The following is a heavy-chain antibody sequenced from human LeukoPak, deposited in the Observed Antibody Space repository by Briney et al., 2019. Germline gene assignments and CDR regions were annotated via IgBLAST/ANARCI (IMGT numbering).Heavy chain of an antibody. V-gene: IGHV3-23*01. Sequence: PGGSLRLSCAASGFTFSSYAMSWVRQAPGKGLEWVSAISGSGGSTYYADSVKGRFTISRDNSKNTLYLQMNSLRAEDTAVYYCARVPGAIFGVVTYYSDYWGQGTLVTVSS. CDR1: GFTFSSYA. J-gene: IGHJ4*02. CDR2: ISGSGGST. D-gene: IGHD3-3*01. CDR3: ARVPGAIFGVVTYYSDY.